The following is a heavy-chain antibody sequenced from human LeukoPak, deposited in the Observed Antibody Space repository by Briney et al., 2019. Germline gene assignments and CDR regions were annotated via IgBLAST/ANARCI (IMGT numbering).Heavy chain of an antibody. J-gene: IGHJ4*02. CDR3: ARDWGEYCSSTSCSARYYFDY. CDR1: GFTFSSYS. CDR2: ISSNSSYI. V-gene: IGHV3-21*01. D-gene: IGHD2-2*01. Sequence: GGSLRLTCAASGFTFSSYSMNWVRQAPGKGLEWVSSISSNSSYIYYADSVKGRFTISRDNAKNSLYLQMNGLRAEDTAVYYCARDWGEYCSSTSCSARYYFDYWGQGTLVTISS.